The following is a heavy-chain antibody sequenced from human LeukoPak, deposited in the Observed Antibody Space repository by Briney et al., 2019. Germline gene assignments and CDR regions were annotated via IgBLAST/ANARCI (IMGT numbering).Heavy chain of an antibody. CDR1: GFTFSSYW. J-gene: IGHJ6*04. CDR3: ASFSGYEYYYYGMDV. Sequence: PGGSLRLSCAASGFTFSSYWMSWVRQAPGKGLEWVANIKQDGREKYYVDSVKGRFTISRDNAKNSLYLQMNSLRAEDTAVYYCASFSGYEYYYYGMDVWGKGTTVTVSS. V-gene: IGHV3-7*03. CDR2: IKQDGREK. D-gene: IGHD5-12*01.